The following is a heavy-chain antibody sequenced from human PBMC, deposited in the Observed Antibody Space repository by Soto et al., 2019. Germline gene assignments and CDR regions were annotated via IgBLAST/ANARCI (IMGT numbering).Heavy chain of an antibody. V-gene: IGHV4-59*01. CDR3: ARVATTGYGMDV. D-gene: IGHD1-1*01. CDR1: GGSISSYY. J-gene: IGHJ6*02. Sequence: ETLSLTCTVSGGSISSYYWSWIRQPPGKGLEWIGYIYYSGSTNYNPSLKSRVTISVDTSKNQFSLKLSSVTAADTAVYYCARVATTGYGMDVWGQGTTVTVSS. CDR2: IYYSGST.